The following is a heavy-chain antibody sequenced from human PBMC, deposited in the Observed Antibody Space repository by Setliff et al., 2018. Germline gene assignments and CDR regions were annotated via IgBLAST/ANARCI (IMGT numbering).Heavy chain of an antibody. CDR3: ARGGVAAAGRKGVFEY. Sequence: ASVKVSCKASGYTFNNYGITWVRQAPGQGLEWMGWINNYSFKTTYPQKFLDRVTMTTDTSATTAYMELKNLRSDDTAVYYCARGGVAAAGRKGVFEYWGQGTLVTVSS. D-gene: IGHD6-13*01. CDR2: INNYSFKT. V-gene: IGHV1-18*01. CDR1: GYTFNNYG. J-gene: IGHJ4*02.